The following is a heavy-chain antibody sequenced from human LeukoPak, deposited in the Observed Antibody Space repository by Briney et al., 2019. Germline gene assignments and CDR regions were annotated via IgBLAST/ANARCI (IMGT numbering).Heavy chain of an antibody. D-gene: IGHD1-26*01. CDR3: ASYIVGPTLDY. J-gene: IGHJ4*02. Sequence: PGGSLRLSCAASGFTFSSYAVSWVRQAPGKGLEWVSSISGSGGSTYYPDSVRGRFTISRDNAKNSLYLQMNSPRAEDTAVYYCASYIVGPTLDYWGQGTLVTVSS. V-gene: IGHV3-23*01. CDR1: GFTFSSYA. CDR2: ISGSGGST.